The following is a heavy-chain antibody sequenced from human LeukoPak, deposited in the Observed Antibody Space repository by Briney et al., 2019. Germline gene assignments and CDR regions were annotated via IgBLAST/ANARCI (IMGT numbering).Heavy chain of an antibody. V-gene: IGHV3-23*01. CDR3: ARDGPLTMLRGPFDY. CDR1: DLSFNNSS. Sequence: GGSLRLSCAASDLSFNNSSMSWVSHAPGKGPEWVSTISGVGDPTYYADSVKGRFTISRDNSKNTLDLQMNSLRAEDTAVYYCARDGPLTMLRGPFDYWGQGTLVTVSS. CDR2: ISGVGDPT. J-gene: IGHJ4*02. D-gene: IGHD3-10*01.